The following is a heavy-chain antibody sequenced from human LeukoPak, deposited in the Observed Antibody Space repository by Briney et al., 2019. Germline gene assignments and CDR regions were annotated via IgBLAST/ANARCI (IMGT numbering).Heavy chain of an antibody. Sequence: ASVKVSCKVSGYTLTELSMHWVRQAPGKGLEWMGGFDPEDGETIYAQKFQGRVTMTEDTSTDTAYMELSSLRSEDTAVYYCARVRYYYDSSGSYCFDYWGQGTLVTVSS. V-gene: IGHV1-24*01. D-gene: IGHD3-22*01. CDR3: ARVRYYYDSSGSYCFDY. CDR2: FDPEDGET. J-gene: IGHJ4*02. CDR1: GYTLTELS.